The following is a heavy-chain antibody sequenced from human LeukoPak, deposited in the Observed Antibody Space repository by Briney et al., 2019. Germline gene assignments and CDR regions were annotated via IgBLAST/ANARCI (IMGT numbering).Heavy chain of an antibody. Sequence: SETLSLTCTVSGGSISSGSYYWSWIRQPAGKGLEWIGRIYTSGSTNYNPSLKSRVTISVDTSKNQFSLKLSSVTAADTAVYFCARLAIVVVPAATDNWFDPWGQGTLVTVSS. CDR2: IYTSGST. V-gene: IGHV4-61*02. J-gene: IGHJ5*02. CDR3: ARLAIVVVPAATDNWFDP. D-gene: IGHD2-2*01. CDR1: GGSISSGSYY.